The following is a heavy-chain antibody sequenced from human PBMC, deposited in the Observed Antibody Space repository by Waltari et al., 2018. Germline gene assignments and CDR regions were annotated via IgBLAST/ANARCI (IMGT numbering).Heavy chain of an antibody. CDR2: IYYSGST. CDR3: ARDRVVAANPRPHYYGMDV. CDR1: GGSISSYY. J-gene: IGHJ6*02. V-gene: IGHV4-59*01. Sequence: QVQLQESGPGLVKPSETLSLTCTVSGGSISSYYWSWIRQPPGKGLEWIGYIYYSGSTHYNPSLKSRVTISVDTSKNQFSLKLSSVTAADTAVYYCARDRVVAANPRPHYYGMDVWGQGTTVTVSS. D-gene: IGHD2-15*01.